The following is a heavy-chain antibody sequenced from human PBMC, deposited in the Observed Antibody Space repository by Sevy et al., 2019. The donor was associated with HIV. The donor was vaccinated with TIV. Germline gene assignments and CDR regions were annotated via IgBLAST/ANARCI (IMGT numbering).Heavy chain of an antibody. CDR2: ISSSSSTI. J-gene: IGHJ4*02. CDR1: GFTFSSYS. CDR3: ARESKWAVVTDFDY. D-gene: IGHD2-15*01. Sequence: GGFLRLSCAASGFTFSSYSMNWVRQAPGKGLEWVSYISSSSSTIYYADSVKGRFTISRDNAKNSLYLQMNSLRDEDTAVYYCARESKWAVVTDFDYWGQGTLVTVSS. V-gene: IGHV3-48*02.